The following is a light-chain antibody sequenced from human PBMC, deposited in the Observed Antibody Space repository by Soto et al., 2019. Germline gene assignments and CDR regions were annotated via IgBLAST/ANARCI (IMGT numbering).Light chain of an antibody. J-gene: IGKJ1*01. CDR1: QRVGSSY. CDR2: GAS. CDR3: QQYVTSPWA. V-gene: IGKV3-20*01. Sequence: EIVLTQSPGTLSLSPGERATLSCRASQRVGSSYLAWYQHKPDQAPRLLIYGASGRATGTPDRFSGSGSGTDFTLTISRLEPEDFAVYYCQQYVTSPWAFGQGTKVDIK.